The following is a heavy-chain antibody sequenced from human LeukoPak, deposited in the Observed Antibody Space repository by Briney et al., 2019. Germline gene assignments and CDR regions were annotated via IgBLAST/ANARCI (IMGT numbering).Heavy chain of an antibody. CDR3: SRDGSAYCGGDCYSQLFDY. D-gene: IGHD2-21*02. Sequence: GGSLRLSCAASGFTFSNAWMSWVRQASGRGLEWVGFITSKAHGETTEYAASVKARFTISRDDSKSIAYLQMNSLKTEDTAVYYCSRDGSAYCGGDCYSQLFDYWGQGTLVTVSS. CDR2: ITSKAHGETT. J-gene: IGHJ4*02. V-gene: IGHV3-49*04. CDR1: GFTFSNAW.